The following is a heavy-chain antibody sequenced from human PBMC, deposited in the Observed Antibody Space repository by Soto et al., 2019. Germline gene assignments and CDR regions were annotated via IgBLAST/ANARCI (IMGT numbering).Heavy chain of an antibody. CDR1: GFTFSDFG. CDR3: ARRGCVKGVCYHSYDM. D-gene: IGHD2-8*01. V-gene: IGHV3-33*03. J-gene: IGHJ3*02. CDR2: IWYHGGNE. Sequence: QVQLVESGGGVLQPGRSLRLSCAVSGFTFSDFGMHWVRKAPGKWLEWAALIWYHGGNEEYADSVTGRFSISIDNSKNTLYLQMDSLRAEDTAVYYCARRGCVKGVCYHSYDMWGQGTMVTVSS.